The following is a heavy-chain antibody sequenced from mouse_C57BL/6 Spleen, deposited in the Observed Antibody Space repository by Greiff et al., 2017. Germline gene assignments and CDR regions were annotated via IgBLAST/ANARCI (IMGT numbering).Heavy chain of an antibody. Sequence: DVKLVESGGGLVKPGGSLKLSCAASGFTFSSYAMSWVRQTPEKRLEWVATISDGGSYTYYPDNVKGRFTISRDNAKNNLYLQMSHLKSEDTAMYYCARDRDGYNYYAMDYWGQGTSVTVSS. CDR2: ISDGGSYT. D-gene: IGHD2-3*01. J-gene: IGHJ4*01. CDR1: GFTFSSYA. V-gene: IGHV5-4*01. CDR3: ARDRDGYNYYAMDY.